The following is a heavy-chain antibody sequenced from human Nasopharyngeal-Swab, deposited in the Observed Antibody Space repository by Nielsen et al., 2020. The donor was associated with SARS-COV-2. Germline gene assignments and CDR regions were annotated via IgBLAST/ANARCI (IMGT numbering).Heavy chain of an antibody. CDR1: GWMDTSSA. CDR3: AGGYCSGGSCYPPEGY. J-gene: IGHJ4*02. CDR2: IVVGSGNT. Sequence: SVNVSCQGCGWMDTSSAVQWVRQARGQRLEWIGWIVVGSGNTNYAQKFQERVTITRDMSTSTAYMELSSLRSEDTAVYYCAGGYCSGGSCYPPEGYWGQGTLVTVSS. V-gene: IGHV1-58*01. D-gene: IGHD2-15*01.